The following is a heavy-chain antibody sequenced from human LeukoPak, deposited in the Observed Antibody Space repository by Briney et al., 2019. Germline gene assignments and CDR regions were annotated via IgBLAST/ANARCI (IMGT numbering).Heavy chain of an antibody. CDR1: GYTLTELS. D-gene: IGHD3-10*01. J-gene: IGHJ4*02. V-gene: IGHV1-24*01. CDR3: ATVAFGELLYLY. CDR2: FDPEDGET. Sequence: ASVKVSCKVSGYTLTELSMHWVRQAPGKGLEWMGGFDPEDGETIYAQKFQGRVTMTEDTSTDTAYMELSSLRSEDTAVYYCATVAFGELLYLYWGQGTLVTVSS.